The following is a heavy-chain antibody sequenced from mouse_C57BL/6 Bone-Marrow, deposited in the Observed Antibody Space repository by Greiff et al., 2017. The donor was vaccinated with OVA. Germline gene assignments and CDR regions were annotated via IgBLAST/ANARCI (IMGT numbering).Heavy chain of an antibody. D-gene: IGHD2-4*01. CDR3: TTFYDYDVKAY. CDR1: GYTFTSYW. CDR2: IDPSDSYT. V-gene: IGHV1-50*01. Sequence: QVQLQQPGAELVKPGASVKLSCKASGYTFTSYWMQWVKQRPGQGLEWIGEIDPSDSYTNYNQKFKGKATLTVDTSSSTAYMQLSSLTSEDSAVYYCTTFYDYDVKAYWGQGTLVTVSA. J-gene: IGHJ3*01.